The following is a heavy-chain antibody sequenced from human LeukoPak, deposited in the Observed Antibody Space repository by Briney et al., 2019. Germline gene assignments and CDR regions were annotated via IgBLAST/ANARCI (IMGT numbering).Heavy chain of an antibody. CDR1: GYSFTNYW. V-gene: IGHV5-51*01. Sequence: GESLKISCKGSGYSFTNYWIGWVRQMPGKGLEWMGIIYPGDSDTRYSPSFQGQVTISADKSITTAYLQWSSLKASDTAIYYCARHITMVRGVIHGYYYYMDVWGKGTTVTISS. J-gene: IGHJ6*03. D-gene: IGHD3-10*01. CDR2: IYPGDSDT. CDR3: ARHITMVRGVIHGYYYYMDV.